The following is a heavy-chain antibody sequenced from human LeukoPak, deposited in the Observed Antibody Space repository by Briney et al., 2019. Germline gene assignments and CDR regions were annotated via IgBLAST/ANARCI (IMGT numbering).Heavy chain of an antibody. CDR3: ARVWFGDSLNDAFDI. V-gene: IGHV1-69*01. CDR1: GGTFSSYA. J-gene: IGHJ3*02. CDR2: IIPIFGTA. D-gene: IGHD3-10*01. Sequence: SVKVSCKASGGTFSSYAISWVRQAPGQGLEWMGGIIPIFGTANYAQKFQGRVTITADESTSTAYMELSSLGSEDTAVYYCARVWFGDSLNDAFDIWGQGTMVTVSS.